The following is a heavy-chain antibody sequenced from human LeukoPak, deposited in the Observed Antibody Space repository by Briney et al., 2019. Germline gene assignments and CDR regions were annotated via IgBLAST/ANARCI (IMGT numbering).Heavy chain of an antibody. CDR3: ARDLGYSYGTELDY. CDR1: GYTFTSYG. Sequence: GASVKVSCKASGYTFTSYGISWVRQAPGQGLEWMGWISAYNGNTDYAQKLQGRVTTTTDTSTSTAYMALRSLRSDDTAVYYCARDLGYSYGTELDYWGQGTLVTVSS. D-gene: IGHD5-18*01. V-gene: IGHV1-18*01. J-gene: IGHJ4*02. CDR2: ISAYNGNT.